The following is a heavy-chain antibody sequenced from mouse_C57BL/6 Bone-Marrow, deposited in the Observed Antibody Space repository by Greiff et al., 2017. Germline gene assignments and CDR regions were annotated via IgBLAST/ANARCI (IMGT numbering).Heavy chain of an antibody. D-gene: IGHD1-1*01. CDR2: IDPSDSYT. J-gene: IGHJ2*01. V-gene: IGHV1-59*01. CDR3: ARGTTVVATRGYFDY. Sequence: QVQLQQSGAELVRPGTSVKLSCKASGYTFTSYWMHWVKQRPGQGLEWIGVIDPSDSYTNYNQKFKGKATLTVDTSSSTAYMQLSSLTSEDAAVYYCARGTTVVATRGYFDYWGQGTTLTVSS. CDR1: GYTFTSYW.